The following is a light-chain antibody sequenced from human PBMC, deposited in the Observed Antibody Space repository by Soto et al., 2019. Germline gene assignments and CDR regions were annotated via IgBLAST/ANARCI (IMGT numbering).Light chain of an antibody. CDR3: QQYSNWPYT. V-gene: IGKV3-15*01. CDR2: GAS. J-gene: IGKJ2*01. CDR1: QSVSSK. Sequence: EIVMTQSPATLSLSPGERVTLSCRASQSVSSKLAWYQQKPGQAPRLLIYGASIRATDIPARFSGSGSGTEFTLTYSRRRSEDFAIFYCQQYSNWPYTFGQGTKLEIK.